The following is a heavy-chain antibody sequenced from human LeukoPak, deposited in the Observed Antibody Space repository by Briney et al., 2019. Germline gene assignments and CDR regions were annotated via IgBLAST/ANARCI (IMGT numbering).Heavy chain of an antibody. CDR3: ARVATGLVFDY. CDR2: IYYSGST. CDR1: GGSISSYS. Sequence: SETLSLTCTVSGGSISSYSWSWIRQPPGKGLEWIGHIYYSGSTNYNLSLKSRVTISVDTSKNQFSLKLSSVTAADTAVYYCARVATGLVFDYWGQGTLVTVSS. J-gene: IGHJ4*02. D-gene: IGHD1-14*01. V-gene: IGHV4-59*01.